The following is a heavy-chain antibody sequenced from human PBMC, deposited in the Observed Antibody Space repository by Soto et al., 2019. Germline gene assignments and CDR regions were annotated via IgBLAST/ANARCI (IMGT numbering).Heavy chain of an antibody. V-gene: IGHV1-69*02. J-gene: IGHJ4*02. D-gene: IGHD3-10*01. CDR2: IIPILGIA. CDR3: ARGMLGGNYGSGSSRQFDY. CDR1: GGTFSSHT. Sequence: QVQLVQSGAEVKKPGSSVKVSCKASGGTFSSHTISWVRQAPGQGLEWMGRIIPILGIANYAQKFQGRVTITADKSTSTAYMELSSLRSEDTAVYYCARGMLGGNYGSGSSRQFDYWGQGTLVTVSS.